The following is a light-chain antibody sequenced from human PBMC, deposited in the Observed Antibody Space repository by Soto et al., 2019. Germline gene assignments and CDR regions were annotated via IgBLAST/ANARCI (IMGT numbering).Light chain of an antibody. CDR3: CSYTSSSTYV. CDR1: SSDVGGYNY. J-gene: IGLJ1*01. Sequence: QSVLTQPASVSGSPGQSITISCTGTSSDVGGYNYVSWYQQHPGKAPKLMIYDVTNRPSGVSDRFSGSKSGNTAPLTISGLQAEVEADYYCCSYTSSSTYVFGTGTKVTVL. CDR2: DVT. V-gene: IGLV2-14*03.